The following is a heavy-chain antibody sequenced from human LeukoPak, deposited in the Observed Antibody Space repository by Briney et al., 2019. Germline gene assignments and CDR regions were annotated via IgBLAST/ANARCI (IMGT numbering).Heavy chain of an antibody. V-gene: IGHV5-51*01. CDR3: ARQSYYDSSGYSIDY. CDR1: GYSFTSYW. D-gene: IGHD3-22*01. CDR2: IYPGDSDT. Sequence: GESLKFSCKGSGYSFTSYWIGWVRQMPGKGLEWMGIIYPGDSDTRYSPSFQGQVTISADKSISTAYLQWSSLKASDTAMYYCARQSYYDSSGYSIDYWGQGTLVTVSS. J-gene: IGHJ4*02.